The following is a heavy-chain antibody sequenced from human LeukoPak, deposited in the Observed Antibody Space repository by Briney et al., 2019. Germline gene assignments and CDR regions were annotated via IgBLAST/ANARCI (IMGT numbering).Heavy chain of an antibody. D-gene: IGHD6-19*01. CDR1: GFTFSDYY. J-gene: IGHJ3*02. CDR3: AREPAVAVTPAAFDI. Sequence: PGGSLRLSCAASGFTFSDYYMSWIRQAPGKGLEWVSYISSSGSTIYYADSVKGRFTISRDNAKNSLYLQMNSLRAEDTAVYYCAREPAVAVTPAAFDIWGQGTMVTVSS. V-gene: IGHV3-11*01. CDR2: ISSSGSTI.